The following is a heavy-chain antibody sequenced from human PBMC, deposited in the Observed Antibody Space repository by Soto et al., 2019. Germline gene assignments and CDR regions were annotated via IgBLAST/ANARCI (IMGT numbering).Heavy chain of an antibody. Sequence: QLQLQESGPGLVKPSETLSLTCTVSGGSISSSSYYWGWIRQPPGKGLEWIGSIYYSGSTYYSPSLKSRVTISVDTSKNQFSLKLSSVTAADTAVYYCARQSPAANFYWFDPWGQGTLVTVSS. V-gene: IGHV4-39*01. J-gene: IGHJ5*02. CDR2: IYYSGST. CDR3: ARQSPAANFYWFDP. CDR1: GGSISSSSYY. D-gene: IGHD2-2*01.